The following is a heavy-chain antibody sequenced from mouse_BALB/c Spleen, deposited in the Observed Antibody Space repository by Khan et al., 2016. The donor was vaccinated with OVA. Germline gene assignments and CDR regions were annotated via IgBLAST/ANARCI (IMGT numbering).Heavy chain of an antibody. CDR1: GFSLTSYA. CDR2: IWSDGRT. V-gene: IGHV2-6-2*01. Sequence: VQLQESGPDLVAPSQSLSITCTVSGFSLTSYAIHWVRQPPGKGLEWLVVIWSDGRTTYNSTLKSRLSISKDNSKSQVFLKINSLQTDDTAMYXCARHQFPLSLDSWGQGTSVTVSS. J-gene: IGHJ4*01. CDR3: ARHQFPLSLDS.